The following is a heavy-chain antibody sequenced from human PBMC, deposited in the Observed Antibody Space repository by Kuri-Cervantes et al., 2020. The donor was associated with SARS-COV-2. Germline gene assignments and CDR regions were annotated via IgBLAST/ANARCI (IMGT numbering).Heavy chain of an antibody. J-gene: IGHJ4*02. CDR1: GFTFSSYW. Sequence: GGSLRLSCAASGFTFSSYWMHWVRQAPGKGLVWVSRINSDGSSTSYADSVKGRFTISRDNSKNTLYLQMNSLRTEDTAVYYCAKDQHGIVVVVAAIEYWGQGTLVTVSS. CDR2: INSDGSST. D-gene: IGHD2-15*01. V-gene: IGHV3-74*01. CDR3: AKDQHGIVVVVAAIEY.